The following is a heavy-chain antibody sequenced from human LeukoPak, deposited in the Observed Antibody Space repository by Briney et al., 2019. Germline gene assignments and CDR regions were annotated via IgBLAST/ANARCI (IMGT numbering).Heavy chain of an antibody. V-gene: IGHV3-23*01. CDR3: ARVGSSSSGGETYCDY. CDR2: ISGSGGST. CDR1: GFTFSSYA. Sequence: PGGSLRLSCAASGFTFSSYAMSWVRQAPGKGLEWVSAISGSGGSTYYADSVKGRFTISRDNSKNTLYLQMNSLRAEDTAVYYCARVGSSSSGGETYCDYWGQGTLVTVSS. D-gene: IGHD6-6*01. J-gene: IGHJ4*02.